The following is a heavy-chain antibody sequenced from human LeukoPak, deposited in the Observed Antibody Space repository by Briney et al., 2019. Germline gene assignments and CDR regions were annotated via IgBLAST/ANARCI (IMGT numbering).Heavy chain of an antibody. CDR3: TRDRVDIVATTIYYYYYMDV. D-gene: IGHD5-12*01. CDR1: GFTFGDYA. J-gene: IGHJ6*03. V-gene: IGHV3-49*03. Sequence: GGSLRLSCTASGFTFGDYAMSWFRQAPGKGLEWVGFIRGKAYGGTTEYAASVKGRFTISRDDSKSIAYLQMNSLKTEDTAVYYCTRDRVDIVATTIYYYYYMDVWGKGTTVTVSS. CDR2: IRGKAYGGTT.